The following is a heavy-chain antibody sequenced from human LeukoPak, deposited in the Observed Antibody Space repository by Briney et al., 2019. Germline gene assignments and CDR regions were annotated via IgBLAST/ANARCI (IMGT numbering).Heavy chain of an antibody. CDR1: GGSITNYY. CDR2: IYSSGNT. J-gene: IGHJ3*02. CDR3: PRTGEYSGSGPSWAFDI. Sequence: SETLSLTCSLPGGSITNYYWSWIPQPPGKGLEWIAWIYSSGNTEYNPCHKSRVTISFGTSNYQFSLRLTSVTASDTAVYYCPRTGEYSGSGPSWAFDIWGQGTMVTVSS. V-gene: IGHV4-4*09. D-gene: IGHD3-10*01.